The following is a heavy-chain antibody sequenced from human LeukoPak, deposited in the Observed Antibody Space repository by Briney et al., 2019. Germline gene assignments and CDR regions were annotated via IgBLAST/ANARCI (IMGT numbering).Heavy chain of an antibody. Sequence: ASVRVSCAPSGYTFTGYYINWVRQAPGQGLEWMGWIDPDSGGTNFGQKFQGRVAMTRDTSIRTVNMELNRLTSDDMAFYYCARLPVIVGAWSPIDSWGQGTLVTVSS. CDR2: IDPDSGGT. V-gene: IGHV1-2*02. D-gene: IGHD1-26*01. CDR1: GYTFTGYY. CDR3: ARLPVIVGAWSPIDS. J-gene: IGHJ4*02.